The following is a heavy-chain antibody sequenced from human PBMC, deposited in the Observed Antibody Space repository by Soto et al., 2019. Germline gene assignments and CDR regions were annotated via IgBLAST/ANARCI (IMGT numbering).Heavy chain of an antibody. CDR2: ISYDGSNK. CDR1: GFTFSSYS. D-gene: IGHD4-17*01. Sequence: PGGALRLSCAASGFTFSSYSMHWVRQAPGKGLEWVAVISYDGSNKYYADSVKGRFTISRDNSKNTLYLQMNSLRAEDTAVYYCARSLDYGVSDYWGQGTLVTVSS. V-gene: IGHV3-30-3*01. J-gene: IGHJ4*02. CDR3: ARSLDYGVSDY.